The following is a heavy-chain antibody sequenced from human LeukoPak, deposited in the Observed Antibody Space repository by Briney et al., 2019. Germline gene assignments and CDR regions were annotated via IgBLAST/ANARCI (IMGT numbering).Heavy chain of an antibody. J-gene: IGHJ6*02. CDR1: RFTFSDYE. CDR2: ISSSGNTI. V-gene: IGHV3-48*03. D-gene: IGHD2-2*01. Sequence: GGSLRLSCAASRFTFSDYEVNWVRQSPGKGLEWVSYISSSGNTIFYADSVKGRFTISRDNVKNSLYLQMNNLRAEDTALYYCGRGYAYGMDVWGQGTTVTVSS. CDR3: GRGYAYGMDV.